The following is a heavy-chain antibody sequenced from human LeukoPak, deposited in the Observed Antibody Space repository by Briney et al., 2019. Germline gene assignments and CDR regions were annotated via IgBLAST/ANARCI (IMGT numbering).Heavy chain of an antibody. CDR1: GGSISSSSYY. CDR3: ARDRGAAAAGTCDY. Sequence: SETLSLTCTVSGGSISSSSYYWGWIRPPPGKGLEWFGSIYYSGSTYYNPSLKSRVTISVDTSKNQFSLKLSSVTAADTAVYYCARDRGAAAAGTCDYWGQGTLVTVSS. CDR2: IYYSGST. V-gene: IGHV4-39*07. D-gene: IGHD6-13*01. J-gene: IGHJ4*02.